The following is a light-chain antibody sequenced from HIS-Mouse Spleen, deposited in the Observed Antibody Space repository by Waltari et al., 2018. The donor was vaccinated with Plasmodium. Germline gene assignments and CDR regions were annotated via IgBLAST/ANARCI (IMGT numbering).Light chain of an antibody. CDR1: SSDVGGYNY. V-gene: IGLV2-14*01. CDR2: EVS. J-gene: IGLJ3*02. CDR3: SSYTSSSTLV. Sequence: QSALTQPASVSGSPGQSITISCTGTSSDVGGYNYVSWYQQHPGKAPKLMIYEVSNRHSGVSRRFSGSKSGNTASLTISGLQAEDEAEYYCSSYTSSSTLVFGGGTKLTVL.